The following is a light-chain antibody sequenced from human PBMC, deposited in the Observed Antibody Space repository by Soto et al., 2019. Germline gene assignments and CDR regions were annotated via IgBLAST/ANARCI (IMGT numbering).Light chain of an antibody. CDR1: QSVNDY. J-gene: IGKJ2*01. CDR2: GAS. CDR3: QHRGRWPRT. Sequence: EIVLTQSPATLSLSPGERATLSCRASQSVNDYLAWYQQKPGQAPRLLIYGASNRATGIPVRFSGSGSGTDFTLTISSLEPQDFAVYYCQHRGRWPRTFGQGTKLEIK. V-gene: IGKV3-11*01.